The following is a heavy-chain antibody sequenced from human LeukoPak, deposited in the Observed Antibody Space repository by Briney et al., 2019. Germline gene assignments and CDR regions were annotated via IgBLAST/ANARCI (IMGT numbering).Heavy chain of an antibody. CDR1: GFTFSSYA. CDR2: ITGTGGST. Sequence: GGSLRLSCAASGFTFSSYAMSWVRQAPGKGLEWVSSITGTGGSTYYADSVKGRLTISRDNSKNTLYLQMNSLRAEDTAVYYCATKFGESKVVYWGQGTLVTVSS. V-gene: IGHV3-23*01. D-gene: IGHD3-10*01. CDR3: ATKFGESKVVY. J-gene: IGHJ4*02.